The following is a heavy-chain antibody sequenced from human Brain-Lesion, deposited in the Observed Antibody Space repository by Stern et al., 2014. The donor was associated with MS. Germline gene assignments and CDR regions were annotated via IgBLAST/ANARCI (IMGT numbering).Heavy chain of an antibody. V-gene: IGHV4-61*02. CDR2: IFNSGST. CDR3: ARGRVVPGFQYYATDV. J-gene: IGHJ6*02. CDR1: GGSISSGGYY. Sequence: VQLVESGPGLVKPSQTLSLSCTVSGGSISSGGYYWSWIRQPAGKGLEWIGRIFNSGSTSYNPSLKSRVTISIDTPQNQFPLRLTSRTAADTAVYYCARGRVVPGFQYYATDVWGQGTTVIVSS. D-gene: IGHD2-2*01.